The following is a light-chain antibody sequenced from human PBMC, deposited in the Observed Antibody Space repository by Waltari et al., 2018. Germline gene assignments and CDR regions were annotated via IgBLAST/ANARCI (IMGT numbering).Light chain of an antibody. CDR1: QGIGSY. CDR3: QKYDSVPFT. CDR2: AAS. V-gene: IGKV1-27*01. J-gene: IGKJ3*01. Sequence: IQMTQSPSSLSASVGDRVTITCRARQGIGSYVAWYQQKSWKAPKLLISAASTLRSGVPSRFSGSGSGTDFTLTIASLQPEDVATYFCQKYDSVPFTFGPGTKLDIK.